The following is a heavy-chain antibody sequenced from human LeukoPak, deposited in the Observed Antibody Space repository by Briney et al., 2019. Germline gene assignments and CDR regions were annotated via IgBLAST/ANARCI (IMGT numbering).Heavy chain of an antibody. D-gene: IGHD3-16*02. Sequence: SETLSLTCIVSGGSISSYYWSWIRQPAGKGLEWIGRIYTSGNTNYNPSLKSRVTMSVDTSKNQFSLKLSSVTAADTAVYYCARDLYDYVWGSYRGFDYWGQGTLVTVSS. CDR2: IYTSGNT. CDR1: GGSISSYY. V-gene: IGHV4-4*07. J-gene: IGHJ4*02. CDR3: ARDLYDYVWGSYRGFDY.